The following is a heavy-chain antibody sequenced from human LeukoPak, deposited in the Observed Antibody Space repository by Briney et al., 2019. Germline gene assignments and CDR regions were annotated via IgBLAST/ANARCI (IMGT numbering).Heavy chain of an antibody. CDR3: ARANYDGSDY. J-gene: IGHJ4*02. V-gene: IGHV4-4*07. CDR2: TYTSGTT. Sequence: KPSETLSLTCTVSGGSISSYYWSWIRQPAGKGLEWIGRTYTSGTTNYNPSLKSRVTMSVDTSKNQFSLKMRSVTAADTAVYYCARANYDGSDYWGQGTLVTVSS. CDR1: GGSISSYY. D-gene: IGHD3-22*01.